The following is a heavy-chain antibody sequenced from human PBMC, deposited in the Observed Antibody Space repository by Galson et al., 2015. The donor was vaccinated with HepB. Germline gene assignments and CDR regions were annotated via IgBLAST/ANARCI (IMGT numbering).Heavy chain of an antibody. CDR2: IIPIFGTA. CDR1: GGTFSSYA. CDR3: ARANIDSSSSLYYYMDV. J-gene: IGHJ6*03. V-gene: IGHV1-69*13. D-gene: IGHD6-6*01. Sequence: SVKVSCKASGGTFSSYAISWVRQAPGQGLEWMGGIIPIFGTANYAQKFQGRVTITADESTSTAYMELSSLRSEDTAVYYCARANIDSSSSLYYYMDVWGKGTTVTVSS.